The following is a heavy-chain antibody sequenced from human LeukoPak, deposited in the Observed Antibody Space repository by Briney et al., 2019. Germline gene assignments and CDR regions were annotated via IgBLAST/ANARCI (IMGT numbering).Heavy chain of an antibody. CDR2: IYHRGSS. Sequence: PSQTLSLTCTVSGGSISSGGHYWSCIRQHPGKGLEWIGYIYHRGSSYYNPSLKSRVSISEDTSENQFSLKLSSVTAADTAVYYCARHREACFDYWGQGTLVTVSS. CDR3: ARHREACFDY. J-gene: IGHJ4*02. V-gene: IGHV4-31*03. CDR1: GGSISSGGHY. D-gene: IGHD5-24*01.